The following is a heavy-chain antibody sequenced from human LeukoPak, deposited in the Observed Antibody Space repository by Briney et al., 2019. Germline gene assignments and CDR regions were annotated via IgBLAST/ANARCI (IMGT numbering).Heavy chain of an antibody. Sequence: GGSLRLSCATSGFTFSSYGMHWVRQAPGKGLEYVAFIRYDGSNKYYADSVKGRFTISRDNSKNTLYLQMNSLRAEDTAVYYCARGGAYGDYVDYWGQGTLVTVSS. V-gene: IGHV3-30*02. J-gene: IGHJ4*02. CDR3: ARGGAYGDYVDY. CDR1: GFTFSSYG. CDR2: IRYDGSNK. D-gene: IGHD4-17*01.